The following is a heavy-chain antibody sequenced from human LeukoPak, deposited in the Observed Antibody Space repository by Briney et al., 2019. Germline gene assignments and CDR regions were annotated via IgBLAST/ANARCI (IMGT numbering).Heavy chain of an antibody. V-gene: IGHV1-2*02. Sequence: ASVKVSCKASGYTFTGSSIHWVRQAPGEGLEWMGWINPNSGGTNYAQKFQGRVTMTRDTSISTADMELSRLRSDDTAVYYCARVKCWNYGGYLWGQGTLVTVSS. D-gene: IGHD1-7*01. CDR3: ARVKCWNYGGYL. J-gene: IGHJ5*02. CDR2: INPNSGGT. CDR1: GYTFTGSS.